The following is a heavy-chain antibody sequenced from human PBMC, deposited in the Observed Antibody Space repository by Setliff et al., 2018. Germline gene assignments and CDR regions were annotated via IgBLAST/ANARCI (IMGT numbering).Heavy chain of an antibody. CDR3: AGLFRDGWNYFDS. CDR2: MYYSGTT. Sequence: SETLSLTCTVSGGSISSSSYYWGWIRQPPGKGLEWIGSMYYSGTTNYNPSLKSRVTMSVDTSKSLLSLKLSSVTTTDTAVYYCAGLFRDGWNYFDSWGQGTLVTVSS. CDR1: GGSISSSSYY. J-gene: IGHJ4*02. D-gene: IGHD2-21*01. V-gene: IGHV4-39*02.